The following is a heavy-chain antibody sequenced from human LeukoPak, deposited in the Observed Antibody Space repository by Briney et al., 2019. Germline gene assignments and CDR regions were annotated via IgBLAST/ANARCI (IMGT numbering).Heavy chain of an antibody. D-gene: IGHD1-1*01. J-gene: IGHJ5*02. Sequence: SETLSLTCTVSGGSISSSSYYWGWIRQPPGKGLEWIGSIYYSGSTYYNPSLKSRVTISVDTSKNQFSLKLSSVTAADAAVYYWARGRKSGSHNWFDPWGQGTLVTVSS. CDR2: IYYSGST. CDR3: ARGRKSGSHNWFDP. V-gene: IGHV4-39*01. CDR1: GGSISSSSYY.